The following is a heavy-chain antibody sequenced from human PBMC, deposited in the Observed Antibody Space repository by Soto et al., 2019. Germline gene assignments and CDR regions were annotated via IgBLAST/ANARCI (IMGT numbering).Heavy chain of an antibody. Sequence: QVHLVQSGAEVKKPGASVKVSCKVSGYSLNELSIHWVRQAPGKGLKWMGGFDPEDGEIVYAQKFQGRVTMTEDTSTDTANMDLSSLRSEDTAVYYCATGGPAGDFDNWGQGTLVTVSS. J-gene: IGHJ4*02. CDR2: FDPEDGEI. D-gene: IGHD3-10*01. V-gene: IGHV1-24*01. CDR3: ATGGPAGDFDN. CDR1: GYSLNELS.